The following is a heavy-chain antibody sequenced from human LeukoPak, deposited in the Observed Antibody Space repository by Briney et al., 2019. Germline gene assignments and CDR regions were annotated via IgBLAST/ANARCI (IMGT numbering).Heavy chain of an antibody. CDR2: ISGSGGNT. V-gene: IGHV3-23*01. CDR1: GFTFSSYS. J-gene: IGHJ5*02. CDR3: AKRRDGWFDP. Sequence: GGSLRLSCAASGFTFSSYSMNWVRQAPGKGLEWVSAISGSGGNTYYADSVKGRFTISRDNSKNTLYLQMISLRAEDTAVYYCAKRRDGWFDPWGQGTLVTVSS. D-gene: IGHD4-17*01.